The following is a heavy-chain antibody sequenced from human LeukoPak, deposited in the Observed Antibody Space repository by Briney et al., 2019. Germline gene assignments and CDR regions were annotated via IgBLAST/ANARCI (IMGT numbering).Heavy chain of an antibody. CDR1: GFNFNNYA. V-gene: IGHV3-74*01. J-gene: IGHJ4*02. CDR2: ISPDGSST. D-gene: IGHD3-22*01. Sequence: GGSLRLSCAASGFNFNNYAMSWVRQAPGKGLVWVSRISPDGSSTSYADSVKGRFTISRDNAKNSLYLQMNSLRAEDTALYYCAKSDSSGYPLDYWGQGTLVTVSS. CDR3: AKSDSSGYPLDY.